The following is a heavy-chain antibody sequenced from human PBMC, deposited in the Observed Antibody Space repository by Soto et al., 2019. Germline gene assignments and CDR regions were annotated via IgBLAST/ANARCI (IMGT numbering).Heavy chain of an antibody. D-gene: IGHD4-17*01. J-gene: IGHJ4*02. CDR3: AKLRAPHDYGDYGDY. CDR1: GFTFSSYA. Sequence: GGSLRLSCAASGFTFSSYAMSWVRQAPGKGLEWVSAISGSGGSTYYADSVKGRFTISRDNSKNTLYLQMNSLRAEDTAVYYCAKLRAPHDYGDYGDYWGQGTLVTVSS. CDR2: ISGSGGST. V-gene: IGHV3-23*01.